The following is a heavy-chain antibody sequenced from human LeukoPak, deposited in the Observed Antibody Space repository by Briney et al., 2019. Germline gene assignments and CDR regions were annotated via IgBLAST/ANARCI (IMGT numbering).Heavy chain of an antibody. Sequence: GGSLRLSCAVSGFTLSDHYMDWVRQAPGKGLEWVGRIKSKTDGGTTDYAAPVKGRFTISRDESKTTLYLQMNSLKTEDTAVYYCTAKLLWFGERSGYWGQGTLVTVSS. CDR2: IKSKTDGGTT. CDR1: GFTLSDHY. V-gene: IGHV3-15*01. J-gene: IGHJ4*02. CDR3: TAKLLWFGERSGY. D-gene: IGHD3-10*01.